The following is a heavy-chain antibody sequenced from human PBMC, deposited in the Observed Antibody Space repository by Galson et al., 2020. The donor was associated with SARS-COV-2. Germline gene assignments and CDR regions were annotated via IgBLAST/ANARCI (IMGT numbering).Heavy chain of an antibody. Sequence: ASVKVSCKASGYTFTSYGISWVRQAPGQGLEWMGWTSAYNGNTNYAQKLQGRVTMTTDTSTSTAYMELRSLRSDDTAVYYCARARVDTAMGQIDYWGQGTLVTVSS. CDR2: TSAYNGNT. CDR3: ARARVDTAMGQIDY. D-gene: IGHD5-18*01. CDR1: GYTFTSYG. V-gene: IGHV1-18*01. J-gene: IGHJ4*02.